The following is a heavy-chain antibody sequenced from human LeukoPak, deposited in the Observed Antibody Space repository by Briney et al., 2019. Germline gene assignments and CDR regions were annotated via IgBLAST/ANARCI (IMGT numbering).Heavy chain of an antibody. J-gene: IGHJ3*02. D-gene: IGHD3-16*01. CDR1: GYTLTELS. CDR3: ARKGGTTAYAFDI. Sequence: ASVKASCKVSGYTLTELSMHWVRQAPGKGLEWMGGFDPEDGETIYAQKFQGRVTMTRDTSTSTVYMELSSLRSEDTAVYYCARKGGTTAYAFDIWGQGTMVTVSS. V-gene: IGHV1-24*01. CDR2: FDPEDGET.